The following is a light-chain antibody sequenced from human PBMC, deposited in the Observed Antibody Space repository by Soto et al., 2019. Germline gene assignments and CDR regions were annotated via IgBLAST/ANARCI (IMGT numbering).Light chain of an antibody. Sequence: ENVLTQSPGTLSLSPGERATLSCRASQSVSSSYLARYQQKPGQAPSLLISGASSRATGIPDRFSGSGSGTDFTLTISRLEPEDFDVYYCHQYDSSPLTFGGGTKVEIK. V-gene: IGKV3-20*01. CDR2: GAS. CDR1: QSVSSSY. CDR3: HQYDSSPLT. J-gene: IGKJ4*01.